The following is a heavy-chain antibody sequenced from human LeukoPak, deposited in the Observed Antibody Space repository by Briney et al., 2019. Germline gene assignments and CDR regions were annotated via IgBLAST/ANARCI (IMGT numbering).Heavy chain of an antibody. CDR2: ISSSSSYI. CDR1: GFTFSSYS. J-gene: IGHJ4*02. D-gene: IGHD6-19*01. Sequence: GGSLRLSCAASGFTFSSYSMNWVRQAPGKGLEWVSSISSSSSYIYYADSVKGRFTISRDNAKNSLYLQMNSLRAEDTAVYYCARGSGWYENDFWGQGTLVTVSS. V-gene: IGHV3-21*01. CDR3: ARGSGWYENDF.